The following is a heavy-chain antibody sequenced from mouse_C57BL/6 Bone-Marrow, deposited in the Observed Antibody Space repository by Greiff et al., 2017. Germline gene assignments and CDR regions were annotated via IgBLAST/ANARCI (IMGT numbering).Heavy chain of an antibody. D-gene: IGHD2-2*01. CDR1: GYTFTDYY. Sequence: QVQLQQSGAELVRPGASVKLSCKASGYTFTDYYINWVKQRPGQGLEWIARIYPGSGNTYYNEKFKGKATLTAEISSSTAYMQLSSLTSEDSAVYGCARRYYGYPDAMDYWGQGTSVTVSS. J-gene: IGHJ4*01. CDR2: IYPGSGNT. CDR3: ARRYYGYPDAMDY. V-gene: IGHV1-76*01.